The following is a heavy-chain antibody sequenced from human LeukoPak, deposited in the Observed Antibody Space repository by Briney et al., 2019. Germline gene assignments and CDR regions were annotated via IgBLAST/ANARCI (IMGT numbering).Heavy chain of an antibody. J-gene: IGHJ4*02. Sequence: SETLSLTCAVYGGSFSGYYWSWLRQPPGKGLEWIGEINHSGSTNYNPSLNSRVTISVDTSKNQFSLKLSSVTAADTAVYYCARALAYSSSSGYWGQGTLVTVSS. V-gene: IGHV4-34*01. D-gene: IGHD6-6*01. CDR2: INHSGST. CDR1: GGSFSGYY. CDR3: ARALAYSSSSGY.